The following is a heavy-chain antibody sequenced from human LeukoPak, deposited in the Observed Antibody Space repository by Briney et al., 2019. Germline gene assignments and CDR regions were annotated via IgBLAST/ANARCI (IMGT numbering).Heavy chain of an antibody. CDR1: ESLNGYA. J-gene: IGHJ6*03. V-gene: IGHV3-21*01. CDR3: ARSALGVWADNYYMDV. Sequence: GGSLRLSCSASESLNGYAMSWVRQAPGMGLEWVASISSSGSYMYYADSVKGRFIISRDNAKKSLSLEMNSLTSHDTAIYYSARSALGVWADNYYMDVWGTGTTVIVSS. CDR2: ISSSGSYM. D-gene: IGHD3-16*01.